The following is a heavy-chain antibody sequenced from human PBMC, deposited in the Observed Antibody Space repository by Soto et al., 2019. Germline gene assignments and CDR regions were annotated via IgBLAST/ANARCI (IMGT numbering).Heavy chain of an antibody. J-gene: IGHJ5*02. CDR1: GFTFSSYA. V-gene: IGHV3-23*01. CDR3: AKGGGYLRFDP. D-gene: IGHD1-26*01. CDR2: VSGSGGST. Sequence: PGGSLRPSCAASGFTFSSYAMSWVRQAPGKGLEWVSAVSGSGGSTYYADSVKGRFTTSRDNSKNTLYLQMNSLRAEDTAVYYCAKGGGYLRFDPWGQGTLVTVSS.